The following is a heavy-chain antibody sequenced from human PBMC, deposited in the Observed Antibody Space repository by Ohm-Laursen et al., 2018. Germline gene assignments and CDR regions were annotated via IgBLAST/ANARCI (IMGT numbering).Heavy chain of an antibody. CDR2: INHSGSN. D-gene: IGHD6-19*01. Sequence: SETLSLTYGVYGGSFSGYSWSWIRQPPGKGLEWIGDINHSGSNNYNPSLKSRITISVDTSKNQFSVKVSSVTAADTAVYYCARLNSSIAVAGTGVYYFDYWGQGTLVTVSS. J-gene: IGHJ4*02. CDR3: ARLNSSIAVAGTGVYYFDY. CDR1: GGSFSGYS. V-gene: IGHV4-34*01.